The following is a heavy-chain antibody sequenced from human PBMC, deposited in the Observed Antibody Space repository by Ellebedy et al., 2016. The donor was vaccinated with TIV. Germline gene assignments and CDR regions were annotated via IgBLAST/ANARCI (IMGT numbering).Heavy chain of an antibody. CDR2: INAGNGNT. CDR3: ARDGGYSTVYYYGMDV. V-gene: IGHV1-3*01. CDR1: GYTFTSYA. Sequence: ASVKVSXXASGYTFTSYAMHWVRQAPGQRLEWMGWINAGNGNTKYSQKFQGRVTITRDTSASTAYMELSSLRSEDTAVYYCARDGGYSTVYYYGMDVWGQGTTVTVSS. J-gene: IGHJ6*02. D-gene: IGHD6-13*01.